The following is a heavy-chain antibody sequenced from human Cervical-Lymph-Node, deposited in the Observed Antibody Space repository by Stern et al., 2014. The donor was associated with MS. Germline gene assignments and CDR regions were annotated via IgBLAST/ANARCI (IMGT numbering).Heavy chain of an antibody. Sequence: QDQLVQSGAEVKKPGASVKVSCKVSGYTLTELSMHWVRQAPGKGLEWMGGFDPEDGETIYAQKFQGRGTMTEDTSTDTAYMELSSLRSEDTAVYYCATDRDDFRSGYSAPTKGYGLDVWGQGTTVTVTS. D-gene: IGHD3-3*01. CDR2: FDPEDGET. CDR1: GYTLTELS. V-gene: IGHV1-24*01. CDR3: ATDRDDFRSGYSAPTKGYGLDV. J-gene: IGHJ6*02.